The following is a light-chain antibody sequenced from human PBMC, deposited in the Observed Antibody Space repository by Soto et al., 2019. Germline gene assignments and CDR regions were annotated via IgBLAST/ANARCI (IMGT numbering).Light chain of an antibody. Sequence: DINMTQSPSTLSGSVRDRFTITCLASQTISSWLDWYQQKPGKAPKLLIYKASTLKSGVPSRLRGSGSGTEFTLTISSMKPDDFATYYCQHYNSYSEAFGHGTKVDIK. CDR3: QHYNSYSEA. CDR2: KAS. V-gene: IGKV1-5*03. J-gene: IGKJ1*01. CDR1: QTISSW.